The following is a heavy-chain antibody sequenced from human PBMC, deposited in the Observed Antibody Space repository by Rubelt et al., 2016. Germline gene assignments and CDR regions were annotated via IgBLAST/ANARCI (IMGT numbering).Heavy chain of an antibody. J-gene: IGHJ4*02. CDR1: GFSFDDYA. CDR3: AKDATQGDFGDDGFDD. CDR2: ITSKSGKT. Sequence: RGRSLRLSCAASGFSFDDYAMHWVRQAPGKGLEWVSGITSKSGKTDYADSVKGRFTISRDNAKNSLSLQMDSLSGEDTALYYCAKDATQGDFGDDGFDDWGQGTLVTVSS. V-gene: IGHV3-9*01. D-gene: IGHD4-17*01.